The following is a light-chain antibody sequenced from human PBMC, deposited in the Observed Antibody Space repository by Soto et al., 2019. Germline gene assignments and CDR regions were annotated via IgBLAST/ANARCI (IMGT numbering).Light chain of an antibody. CDR3: QHTLKWPPT. V-gene: IGKV3-15*01. Sequence: EIVMTQSPATLSVSPGERATLSCRARQSVSSNLAWYQQRPGQAPRLLIYDTSARAAGIPARFSGSGSATEFTLTISSLQSEDFALYYCQHTLKWPPTFGQGTKVDIK. CDR2: DTS. CDR1: QSVSSN. J-gene: IGKJ1*01.